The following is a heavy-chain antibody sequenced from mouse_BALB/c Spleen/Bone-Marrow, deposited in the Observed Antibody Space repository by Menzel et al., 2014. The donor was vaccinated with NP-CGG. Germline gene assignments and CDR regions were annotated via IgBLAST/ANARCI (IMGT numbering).Heavy chain of an antibody. V-gene: IGHV2-9*02. CDR2: IWAGGST. D-gene: IGHD2-10*01. Sequence: VMLVESGPGLVAPSQSLSITCTVSGFSLTSYGVHWVRPPPGKGLEWLGVIWAGGSTNYNSALMSRLSISKDNSKSQVFLKTNSLQTDDTAMYYCAREGLLLYRGFAYWGQGTLVTVSA. J-gene: IGHJ3*01. CDR1: GFSLTSYG. CDR3: AREGLLLYRGFAY.